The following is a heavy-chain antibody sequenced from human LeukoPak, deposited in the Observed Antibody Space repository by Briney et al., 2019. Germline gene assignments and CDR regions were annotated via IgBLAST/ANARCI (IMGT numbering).Heavy chain of an antibody. Sequence: GASVKVSCKASGYTFTGYYMHWVRQAPGQGFEWMGWINPNSGDTNYAQKFQGRVTMTRDTSISTAYMELSRLRSDDTAVYYCARHSRYCSSTSCFPVDYWGQGTLVTVSS. J-gene: IGHJ4*02. CDR2: INPNSGDT. D-gene: IGHD2-2*01. V-gene: IGHV1-2*02. CDR3: ARHSRYCSSTSCFPVDY. CDR1: GYTFTGYY.